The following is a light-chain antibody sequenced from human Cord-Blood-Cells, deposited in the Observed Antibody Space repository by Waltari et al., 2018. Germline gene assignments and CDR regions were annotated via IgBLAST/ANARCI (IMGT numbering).Light chain of an antibody. CDR3: CSYAGSYTYV. CDR2: DVS. CDR1: SSDVGGYNY. V-gene: IGLV2-11*01. Sequence: QSALTQPRSVSGSPGQSVTLSCTGTSSDVGGYNYVSWYQQHQGKAPKLLIYDVSKRPSGVPDRFSGSKSGNTASLTISGLQAEDEADYYCCSYAGSYTYVFGTGTKVTVL. J-gene: IGLJ1*01.